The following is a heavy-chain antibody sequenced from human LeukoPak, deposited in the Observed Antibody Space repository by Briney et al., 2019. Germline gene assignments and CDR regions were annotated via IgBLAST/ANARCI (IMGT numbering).Heavy chain of an antibody. CDR2: ISYDGSNK. CDR1: GFTFSSYS. D-gene: IGHD3-10*01. J-gene: IGHJ4*02. Sequence: GGSLRLSCAASGFTFSSYSMHWVRQAPGKGLEWVTIISYDGSNKYYADSVKGRFTISSDTSKNTLYLQMNSLRAEDTAVYYCARDNYGGAFDYWGQGALVTVSS. V-gene: IGHV3-30-3*01. CDR3: ARDNYGGAFDY.